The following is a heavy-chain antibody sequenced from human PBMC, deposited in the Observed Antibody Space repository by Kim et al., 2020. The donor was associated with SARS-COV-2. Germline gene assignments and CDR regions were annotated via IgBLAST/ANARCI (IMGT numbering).Heavy chain of an antibody. D-gene: IGHD6-25*01. CDR2: IYYSGST. V-gene: IGHV4-59*01. J-gene: IGHJ4*02. CDR1: GGSISSYS. CDR3: AKDAARWVY. Sequence: SETLSLTCTVSGGSISSYSWSWIRQPPGKGLEWIGYIYYSGSTNYNPSLKSRVTISLDTSKNQFSLKLSSVTAADTAIYYCAKDAARWVYWGQGTLVTVSS.